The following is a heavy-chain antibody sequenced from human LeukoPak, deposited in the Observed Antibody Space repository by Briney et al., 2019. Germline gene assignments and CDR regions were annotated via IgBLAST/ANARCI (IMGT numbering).Heavy chain of an antibody. J-gene: IGHJ6*03. V-gene: IGHV1-18*01. CDR1: GYTFTSYG. D-gene: IGHD6-13*01. CDR3: ARRSGIEAQGIYYYYYYMDV. Sequence: GASVKVSCKASGYTFTSYGISWVRQAPGQGLEWMGWISAYNGNTNYAQKLQGRVTMTTDTSTSTAYMELRSLRSDGTAVYYCARRSGIEAQGIYYYYYYMDVWGKGTTVTVSS. CDR2: ISAYNGNT.